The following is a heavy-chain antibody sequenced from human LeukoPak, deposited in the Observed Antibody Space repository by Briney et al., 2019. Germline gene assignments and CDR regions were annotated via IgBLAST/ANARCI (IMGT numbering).Heavy chain of an antibody. D-gene: IGHD3-22*01. Sequence: ASVKVSCKTSGYSFTDYYIHWVRQAPGQGLEWMGWIDPHSGGTNYAQKIQGRVTMARDTSISTAYMELSRLRSDDAAVYYCAREYYDSSGRKHAFDIWGQGTMVTVSS. CDR2: IDPHSGGT. J-gene: IGHJ3*02. CDR3: AREYYDSSGRKHAFDI. V-gene: IGHV1-2*02. CDR1: GYSFTDYY.